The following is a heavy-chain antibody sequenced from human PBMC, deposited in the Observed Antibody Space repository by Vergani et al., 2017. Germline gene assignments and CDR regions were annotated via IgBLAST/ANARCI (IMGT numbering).Heavy chain of an antibody. V-gene: IGHV5-51*01. CDR2: IYPGDSDT. CDR3: ARHPYCSRTSCSRDYYYYMDV. J-gene: IGHJ6*03. CDR1: GYSFTSYW. D-gene: IGHD2-2*01. Sequence: EVQLVPSGAEVKKPGESLKISCKGSGYSFTSYWIGWVRQMPGKGLEWMGIIYPGDSDTRYSPSFQGQVTISADKSISTAYLQWSSLKASDTAMYYCARHPYCSRTSCSRDYYYYMDVWGKGTTVTVSS.